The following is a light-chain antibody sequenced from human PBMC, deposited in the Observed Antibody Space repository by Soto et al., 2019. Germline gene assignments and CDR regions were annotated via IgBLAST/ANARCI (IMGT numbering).Light chain of an antibody. CDR3: QQSYSTPRT. J-gene: IGKJ1*01. CDR1: QSVSSN. Sequence: EIGMTQSPATLSVSPGERATLSCRASQSVSSNSAWYQQKPGQAPRLLIYGASTRATGIPARFSGSGSGTDFTLTISSLQPEDFATYYCQQSYSTPRTFGQGTKVDIK. V-gene: IGKV3-15*01. CDR2: GAS.